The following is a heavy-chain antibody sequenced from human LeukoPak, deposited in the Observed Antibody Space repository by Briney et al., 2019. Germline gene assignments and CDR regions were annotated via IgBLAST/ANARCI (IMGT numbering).Heavy chain of an antibody. V-gene: IGHV4-30-4*01. CDR2: IYYSGST. J-gene: IGHJ4*02. CDR3: AREIRFGELFDY. Sequence: PSQTLSLTCTVSGGSISSGVYYWSWIRQPPGKGLEGIGYIYYSGSTYYNPSLKSRVTISVDTSKNQFSLKLSSVTAADTAVYYCAREIRFGELFDYWGQGTLVTVSS. D-gene: IGHD3-10*01. CDR1: GGSISSGVYY.